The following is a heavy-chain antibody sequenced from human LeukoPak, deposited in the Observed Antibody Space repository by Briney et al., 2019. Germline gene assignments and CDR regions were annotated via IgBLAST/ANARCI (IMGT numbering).Heavy chain of an antibody. CDR2: IYGSGST. D-gene: IGHD3-9*01. V-gene: IGHV4-59*01. J-gene: IGHJ4*02. Sequence: SETLSLTCSISGGSITNCYWSWIRQPPGKGLEWIGYIYGSGSTNYNPSLQSRVTISVDTSKKQFFLKLSSVTAADTAVYYCARGAEDQYFDWSPFDYWGQGTLVTVSS. CDR3: ARGAEDQYFDWSPFDY. CDR1: GGSITNCY.